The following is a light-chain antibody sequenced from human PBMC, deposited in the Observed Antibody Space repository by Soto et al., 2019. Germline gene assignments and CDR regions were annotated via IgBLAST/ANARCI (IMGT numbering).Light chain of an antibody. V-gene: IGKV3-11*01. CDR3: QQYGSSVGGT. J-gene: IGKJ4*01. CDR1: QRVSSY. Sequence: EIVLTQSPAALSLSPGERATLSCRASQRVSSYLAWYQQKPGQAPRLLIYDASNRATGIPARFSGSGSGTDFTLTISRLEPEDFAVYYCQQYGSSVGGTFGGGTKVDIK. CDR2: DAS.